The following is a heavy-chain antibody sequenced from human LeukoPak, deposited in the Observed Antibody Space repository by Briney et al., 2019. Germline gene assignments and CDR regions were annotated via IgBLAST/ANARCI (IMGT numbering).Heavy chain of an antibody. V-gene: IGHV1-69*04. D-gene: IGHD3-10*01. Sequence: ASVKVSCKASGGTFSSYAISWVRQAPGQGLEWMGRIIPIFGIANYAQKFQGRVTITADKSTSTAYMELSSLRPEDTAVYYCARDDTMVRGPTGYWGQGTLVTVSS. CDR2: IIPIFGIA. CDR1: GGTFSSYA. CDR3: ARDDTMVRGPTGY. J-gene: IGHJ4*02.